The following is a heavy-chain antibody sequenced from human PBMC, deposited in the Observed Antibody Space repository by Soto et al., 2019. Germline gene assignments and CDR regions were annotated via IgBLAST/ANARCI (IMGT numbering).Heavy chain of an antibody. CDR2: IWYDGSNK. D-gene: IGHD6-13*01. CDR1: GFTFSSYG. V-gene: IGHV3-33*01. Sequence: RRLSCAASGFTFSSYGMHWVRQAPGKGLEWVAVIWYDGSNKYYADSVKGRFTISRDNSKNTLYLQMNSLRAEDTAVYYCARETYSSSWYFDYWGQGTLVTVSS. CDR3: ARETYSSSWYFDY. J-gene: IGHJ4*02.